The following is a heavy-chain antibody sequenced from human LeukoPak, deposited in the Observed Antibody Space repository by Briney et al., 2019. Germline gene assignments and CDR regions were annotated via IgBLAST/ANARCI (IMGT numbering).Heavy chain of an antibody. CDR1: GFTFSSYG. CDR3: AKDLTTTVTTAIDC. D-gene: IGHD4-17*01. V-gene: IGHV3-30*02. CDR2: IPCDGTNK. Sequence: GGSLRLSCAASGFTFSSYGMHWVRQAPGKGVVWVALIPCDGTNKYYADSVKGRFTISRDNSKNTLYLQMNSLRAEDTAVYYCAKDLTTTVTTAIDCWGQGTLVTVSS. J-gene: IGHJ4*02.